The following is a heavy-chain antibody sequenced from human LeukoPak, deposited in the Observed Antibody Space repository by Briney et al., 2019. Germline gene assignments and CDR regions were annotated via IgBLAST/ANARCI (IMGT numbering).Heavy chain of an antibody. V-gene: IGHV4-39*01. CDR1: GGSISSSSYY. Sequence: SETLSLTCTVSGGSISSSSYYWGWIRQPPGKGLEWIGSIYYSGSTYYNPSLKSRVTISVDTSKNQFSLKLSSVTAADTAEYYCARFGAGFYDSSGSLIDYWGQGTLVTVPS. J-gene: IGHJ4*02. CDR2: IYYSGST. D-gene: IGHD3-22*01. CDR3: ARFGAGFYDSSGSLIDY.